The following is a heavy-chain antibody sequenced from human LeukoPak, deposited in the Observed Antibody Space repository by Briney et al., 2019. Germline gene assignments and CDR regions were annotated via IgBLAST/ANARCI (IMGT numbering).Heavy chain of an antibody. CDR3: ARAIAAAGSSWFDP. CDR1: GGPFTTYY. CDR2: IYHTGST. D-gene: IGHD6-13*01. J-gene: IGHJ5*02. Sequence: SETLSLTCAVYGGPFTTYYWSWIRQPPGKGLEWIGDIYHTGSTTYNPSLKSRVTIAIDTSKNQFSLKLSSVTAADTAVYYCARAIAAAGSSWFDPWGQGTLVTVSS. V-gene: IGHV4-34*01.